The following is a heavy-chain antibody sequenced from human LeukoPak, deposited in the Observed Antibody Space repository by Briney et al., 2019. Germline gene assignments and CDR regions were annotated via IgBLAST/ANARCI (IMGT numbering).Heavy chain of an antibody. CDR1: GGSISSHY. Sequence: SETLSLTCTVSGGSISSHYWSWIRQPPGKGLEWIGYIYYSGSTNYNPSLKSRVTISVDTSKNQFSLKLSSVTAADTAVYYCARSYYDFWSGRSPTPPYYYYYMDVWGKGTTVTVSS. D-gene: IGHD3-3*01. J-gene: IGHJ6*03. V-gene: IGHV4-59*11. CDR2: IYYSGST. CDR3: ARSYYDFWSGRSPTPPYYYYYMDV.